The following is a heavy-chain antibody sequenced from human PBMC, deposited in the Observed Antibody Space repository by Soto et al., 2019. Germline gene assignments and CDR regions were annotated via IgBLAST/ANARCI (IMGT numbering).Heavy chain of an antibody. CDR2: INPSDGST. CDR1: GYTFSTYY. V-gene: IGHV1-46*01. D-gene: IGHD3-16*01. CDR3: ARPALWPQETRPYYYGMDV. Sequence: GESLKISCQGSGYTFSTYYMHWVRQAPGQGLEWMGLINPSDGSTRYAQKFRGRVTVTSDTSTSTVYMDVSSLRSEDTAIYYCARPALWPQETRPYYYGMDVWGQGTKVTVSS. J-gene: IGHJ6*02.